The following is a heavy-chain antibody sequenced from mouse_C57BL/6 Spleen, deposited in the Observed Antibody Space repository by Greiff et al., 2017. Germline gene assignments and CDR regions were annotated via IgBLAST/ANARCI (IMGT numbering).Heavy chain of an antibody. CDR2: IDPDNGDT. D-gene: IGHD1-1*01. V-gene: IGHV14-4*01. CDR3: TTDCYFGLYYFDY. Sequence: VQLQQSGAELVRPGASVKLSCTASGFNFNDDYMHWVKQSPEQSLEWIGCIDPDNGDTEYASKFQGKATITVDTSSNTAYLQLSSLTSEDTAADSCTTDCYFGLYYFDYWGQGTTLTVSS. CDR1: GFNFNDDY. J-gene: IGHJ2*01.